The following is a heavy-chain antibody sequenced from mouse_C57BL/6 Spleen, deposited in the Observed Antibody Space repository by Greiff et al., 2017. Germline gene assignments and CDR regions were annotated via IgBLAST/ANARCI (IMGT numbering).Heavy chain of an antibody. CDR1: GYTSTSSW. V-gene: IGHV1-69*01. Sequence: QVHVKQPGAELVMPGASVKLSCKASGYTSTSSWMHWVKQRPGQGLEWIGEIDPSDSYTNYNQKFKGKSTLTVDKSSSTAYMQLSSLTSEDSAVYYCAKGYYGSSYGYFDVWGTGTTVTVSS. J-gene: IGHJ1*03. D-gene: IGHD1-1*01. CDR2: IDPSDSYT. CDR3: AKGYYGSSYGYFDV.